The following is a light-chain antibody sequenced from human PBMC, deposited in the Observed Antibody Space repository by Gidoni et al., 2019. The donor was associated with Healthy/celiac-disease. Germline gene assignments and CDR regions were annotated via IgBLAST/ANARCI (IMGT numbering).Light chain of an antibody. CDR1: QSVSSGY. J-gene: IGKJ4*01. Sequence: EIVLTQSPGTLSLSPGERATLSCRASQSVSSGYLAWYQHKPGQAPRLLIYGASSRATGIPDRFSGSGSGTDFTLTISRLEAEDFAVYYCQQYGSSPLTFGGGTKVEIK. V-gene: IGKV3-20*01. CDR3: QQYGSSPLT. CDR2: GAS.